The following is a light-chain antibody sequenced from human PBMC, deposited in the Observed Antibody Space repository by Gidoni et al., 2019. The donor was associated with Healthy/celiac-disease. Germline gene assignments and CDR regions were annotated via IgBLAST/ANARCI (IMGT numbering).Light chain of an antibody. CDR1: QSISSY. Sequence: DIQMTQSPSSLSASVGDRVTITCRASQSISSYLHWYQQKPGKAPKLLIYAASSLQSGAPSRFSGSGSGTDFTLTISSLQPEDFATYYCQQSYSTPPLTFGGGTKVEIK. CDR3: QQSYSTPPLT. V-gene: IGKV1-39*01. J-gene: IGKJ4*01. CDR2: AAS.